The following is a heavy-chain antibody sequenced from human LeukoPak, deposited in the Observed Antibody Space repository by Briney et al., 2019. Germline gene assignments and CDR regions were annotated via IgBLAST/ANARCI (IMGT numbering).Heavy chain of an antibody. D-gene: IGHD3-16*02. J-gene: IGHJ4*02. CDR1: GYSISSGYY. CDR3: ARVEGYYDYVWGSYRPTNTFDY. Sequence: SETLSLTCAVSGYSISSGYYWGWIRQPPGKGLEWIGSIYHSGSTYYNPSLKSRVTISVDTSKNQFSLKLSSVTAADTAAYYCARVEGYYDYVWGSYRPTNTFDYWGQGTLVTVSS. V-gene: IGHV4-38-2*01. CDR2: IYHSGST.